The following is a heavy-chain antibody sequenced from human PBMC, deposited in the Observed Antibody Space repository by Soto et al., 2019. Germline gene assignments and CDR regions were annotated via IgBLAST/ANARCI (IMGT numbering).Heavy chain of an antibody. CDR3: ARVQLWSPFDY. CDR2: ISSSGSTI. Sequence: GGSLRLSCAASGFTFSDYSMHWVRQAPGKGLEWVSYISSSGSTIYYADSVKGRFTISRDNAKNSLYLQMNSLRAEDTAVYYCARVQLWSPFDYWGQGTLVTV. V-gene: IGHV3-48*04. J-gene: IGHJ4*02. CDR1: GFTFSDYS. D-gene: IGHD5-18*01.